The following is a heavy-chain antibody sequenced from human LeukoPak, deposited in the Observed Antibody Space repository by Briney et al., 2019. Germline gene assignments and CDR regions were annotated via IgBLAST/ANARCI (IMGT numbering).Heavy chain of an antibody. D-gene: IGHD3-22*01. CDR3: ARDDSSAYFDY. Sequence: SETLSLTCTVSGGSISSYYWSWIRQPPGKGLEWIGYISYSGNTNYNPSLKSRVTISVDTSKNQFSLKLSSVTAADTAVYYCARDDSSAYFDYWGQGTLVTVSS. J-gene: IGHJ4*02. CDR2: ISYSGNT. V-gene: IGHV4-59*01. CDR1: GGSISSYY.